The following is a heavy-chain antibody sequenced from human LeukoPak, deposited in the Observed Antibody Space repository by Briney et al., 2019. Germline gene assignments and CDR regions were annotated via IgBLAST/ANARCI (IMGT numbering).Heavy chain of an antibody. Sequence: GESLKISCQTSGYDFSTKWIGWVRQMPGKGLEWMGIIYPTDLITRYSPCFQGHVTISADTSISTAYLQWTSLKPSDSAIDYCARLAPDYADYWFDPWGQGTLVTVSS. D-gene: IGHD4-17*01. CDR2: IYPTDLIT. J-gene: IGHJ5*02. CDR3: ARLAPDYADYWFDP. CDR1: GYDFSTKW. V-gene: IGHV5-51*01.